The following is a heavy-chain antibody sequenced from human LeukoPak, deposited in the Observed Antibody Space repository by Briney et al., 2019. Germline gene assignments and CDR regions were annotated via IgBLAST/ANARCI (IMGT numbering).Heavy chain of an antibody. Sequence: RGSLRLSCATSGLSFAAYAMHWVRPAPERGLEWVSLISGDGGATYYADSVKGRFTISRDNSKNSLYLQMNSLRTEDTALYYCAKAYSDYDPYYFDYWGQGTLVTVSS. CDR2: ISGDGGAT. CDR3: AKAYSDYDPYYFDY. D-gene: IGHD5-12*01. CDR1: GLSFAAYA. J-gene: IGHJ4*02. V-gene: IGHV3-43*02.